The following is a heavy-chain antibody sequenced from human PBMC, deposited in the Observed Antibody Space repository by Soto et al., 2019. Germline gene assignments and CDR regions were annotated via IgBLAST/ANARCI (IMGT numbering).Heavy chain of an antibody. V-gene: IGHV4-4*02. CDR1: GVSISRGNW. CDR3: ARLVYDTRLNYMYFDF. Sequence: SETLSLTCAVSGVSISRGNWWTWVRQSPQRGLEYIGEIFHDGTANYYPSFERRVAISVDTSKNQFSLKLTSVTAADTAIYFCARLVYDTRLNYMYFDFWGQGTLVTVSS. CDR2: IFHDGTA. J-gene: IGHJ4*02. D-gene: IGHD3-10*01.